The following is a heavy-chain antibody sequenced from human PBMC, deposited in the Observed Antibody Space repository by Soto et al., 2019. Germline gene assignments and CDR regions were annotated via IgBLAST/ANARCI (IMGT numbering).Heavy chain of an antibody. CDR3: ARDPKTSGGQNWAFNYFDS. J-gene: IGHJ4*02. D-gene: IGHD7-27*01. V-gene: IGHV3-30-3*01. CDR2: ISYDGTNK. Sequence: GGSLRLSCAASGFSFSISPMHWVRQAPGKGPEWVALISYDGTNKFYADSVKGRFTISRDNSKSTLYLQVDSLRPEDAAVYYCARDPKTSGGQNWAFNYFDSWGQGTMVTV. CDR1: GFSFSISP.